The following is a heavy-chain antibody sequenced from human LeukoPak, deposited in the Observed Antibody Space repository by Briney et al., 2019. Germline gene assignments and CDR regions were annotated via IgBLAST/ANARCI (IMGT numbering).Heavy chain of an antibody. V-gene: IGHV3-23*01. J-gene: IGHJ4*02. D-gene: IGHD3-9*01. CDR1: GFTFSNYA. CDR3: AKWGDYDVLTGYYVSDY. CDR2: FTGSGGNT. Sequence: GGSLRLSCAAPGFTFSNYAMSWVRQAPGKGLGWVSAFTGSGGNTYYADSVKGRFTISRDNSKNTVFLQMNSLRAEDTAVYYCAKWGDYDVLTGYYVSDYWGQGTLVTVSS.